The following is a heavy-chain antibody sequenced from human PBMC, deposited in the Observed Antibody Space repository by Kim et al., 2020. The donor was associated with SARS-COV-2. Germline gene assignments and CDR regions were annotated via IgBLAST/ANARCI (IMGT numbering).Heavy chain of an antibody. J-gene: IGHJ5*02. V-gene: IGHV4-39*02. Sequence: PSLKGRFTISVDTSKNRFCLKLSSVTAADTAVYYCAGEARYFDRVGWFDPWGQGTLVTVSS. D-gene: IGHD3-9*01. CDR3: AGEARYFDRVGWFDP.